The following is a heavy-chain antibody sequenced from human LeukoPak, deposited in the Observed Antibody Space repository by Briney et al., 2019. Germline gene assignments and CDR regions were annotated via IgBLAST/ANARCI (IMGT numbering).Heavy chain of an antibody. CDR3: ASTLLPPLVEPAVTTFDY. V-gene: IGHV4-30-2*01. J-gene: IGHJ4*02. D-gene: IGHD4-17*01. CDR2: IYHSGST. Sequence: SQTLSLTCAVSGGSISSGGYYWSWIRQPPGKGLEWIGYIYHSGSTYYNPSLKSRVTISVDRSKNQFSLKLSSVTAADTAVYYCASTLLPPLVEPAVTTFDYWGQGTLVTVSS. CDR1: GGSISSGGYY.